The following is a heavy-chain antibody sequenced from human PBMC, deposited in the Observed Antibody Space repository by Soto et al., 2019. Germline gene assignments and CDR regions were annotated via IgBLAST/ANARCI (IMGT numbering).Heavy chain of an antibody. CDR1: GFTVSSNY. Sequence: EVQLVESGGGLVQPGGSLRLSCAASGFTVSSNYMSWVRQAPGKGLEWVSVIYSGGSTYYADSVKGRFTISRDNSKNTRYLQMNSLRAEDTAVYYCARDPVGATRAYWGQGTLVTVSS. V-gene: IGHV3-66*01. CDR3: ARDPVGATRAY. J-gene: IGHJ4*02. D-gene: IGHD1-26*01. CDR2: IYSGGST.